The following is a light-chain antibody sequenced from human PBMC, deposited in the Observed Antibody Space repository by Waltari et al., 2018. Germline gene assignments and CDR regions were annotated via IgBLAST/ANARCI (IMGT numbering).Light chain of an antibody. CDR1: SSNTGANY. CDR2: RNN. V-gene: IGLV1-47*01. J-gene: IGLJ1*01. Sequence: QSVLTPPPPASGTPGPRVTISCSGSSSNTGANYVYWYQQLPGRAPKLLIYRNNQRPSGVPDRFSGSKSGTSASLAISGLRSEDEADYYCAAWDDSLYALGTGTKVSVL. CDR3: AAWDDSLYA.